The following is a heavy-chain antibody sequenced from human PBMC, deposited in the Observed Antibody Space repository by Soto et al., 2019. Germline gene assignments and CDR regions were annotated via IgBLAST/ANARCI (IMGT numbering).Heavy chain of an antibody. CDR3: ARGDATKIVVTTYYGMDV. CDR1: GGTLSNYG. CDR2: IIPVFGTA. Sequence: QVQLVQSGAEVKKPGSSVKVSCKAFGGTLSNYGISWVRQAPGQGLEWMGGIIPVFGTANYAQKFQGRVTITADESTTTVYMDVSSLRSDDTAVYYCARGDATKIVVTTYYGMDVWGQGTTVTVSS. D-gene: IGHD4-17*01. V-gene: IGHV1-69*12. J-gene: IGHJ6*02.